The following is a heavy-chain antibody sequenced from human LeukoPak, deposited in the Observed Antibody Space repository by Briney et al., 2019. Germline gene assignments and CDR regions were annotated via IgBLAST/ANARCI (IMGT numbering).Heavy chain of an antibody. D-gene: IGHD3-3*01. J-gene: IGHJ4*02. Sequence: ASVKVSCKDSGYTFTSYDIIRVRQAPAPGSEWMGWMNPNSGNTGYAQKFQGRVTITRNTSISTASMELSSLRSEDTAVYYCARGYHDYDFWSGYYSGRVLRFDYWGQGTLVTVSS. V-gene: IGHV1-8*03. CDR3: ARGYHDYDFWSGYYSGRVLRFDY. CDR1: GYTFTSYD. CDR2: MNPNSGNT.